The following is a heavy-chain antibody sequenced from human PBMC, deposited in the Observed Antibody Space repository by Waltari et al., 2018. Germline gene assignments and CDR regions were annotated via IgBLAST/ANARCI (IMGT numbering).Heavy chain of an antibody. CDR2: IYYSGST. V-gene: IGHV4-39*07. CDR1: GGSISSSSYY. D-gene: IGHD3-22*01. Sequence: QLQLQESGPGLVKPSETLSLTCTVSGGSISSSSYYWGWIRQPPGKGLEWIGSIYYSGSTYYNPSLKSRGTISVDTSKNQFSLKLSSVTAADTAVYYCARERDNYYDSSGYYSLWGQGTLVTVSS. J-gene: IGHJ4*02. CDR3: ARERDNYYDSSGYYSL.